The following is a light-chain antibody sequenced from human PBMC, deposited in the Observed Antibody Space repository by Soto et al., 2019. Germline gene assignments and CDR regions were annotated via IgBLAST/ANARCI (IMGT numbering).Light chain of an antibody. Sequence: EIVLTQFPATLSLSPGERATLSCRASQSVSTFLAWHQQKPGQAPRLVVYDASKRATGIPARFSGSGSGTDFTLTISSLEPEDFAVYYCQQRSSWRVTFGGGTKVDIK. V-gene: IGKV3-11*01. CDR3: QQRSSWRVT. CDR2: DAS. J-gene: IGKJ4*01. CDR1: QSVSTF.